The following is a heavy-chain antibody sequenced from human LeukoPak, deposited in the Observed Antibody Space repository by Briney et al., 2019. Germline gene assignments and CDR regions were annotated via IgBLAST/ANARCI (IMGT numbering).Heavy chain of an antibody. CDR2: ISYDGSKK. CDR3: AKDQWIAAATFDY. D-gene: IGHD6-13*01. Sequence: PGGSLRLSCAASGFTFSSYAMHWVRQAPGKGLEWVAVISYDGSKKYHADSVKGRFTISRDNSKNTLYLQMNSLRAEDTAVYYCAKDQWIAAATFDYWGQGTLVTVSS. J-gene: IGHJ4*02. CDR1: GFTFSSYA. V-gene: IGHV3-30-3*01.